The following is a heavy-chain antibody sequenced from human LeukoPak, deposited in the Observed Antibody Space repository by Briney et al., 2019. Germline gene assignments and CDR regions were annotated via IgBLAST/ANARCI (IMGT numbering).Heavy chain of an antibody. V-gene: IGHV3-30*18. D-gene: IGHD2-2*01. Sequence: GGSLRLSCAASGFTFSSYGMHWVRQAPGKGLEWVAVISYDGSNKYYADSVKGRFTISRDNSKNTLYLQMNCLRAEDTAVYYCAKPLRYQDYYYYGMDVWGQGTTVTVSS. CDR3: AKPLRYQDYYYYGMDV. CDR1: GFTFSSYG. CDR2: ISYDGSNK. J-gene: IGHJ6*02.